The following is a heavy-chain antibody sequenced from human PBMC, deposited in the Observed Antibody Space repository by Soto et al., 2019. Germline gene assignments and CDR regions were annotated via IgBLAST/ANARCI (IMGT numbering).Heavy chain of an antibody. CDR1: GGSFSGYY. CDR3: ARPGYSRGAQKWFDP. Sequence: PSETLSLTCAVYGGSFSGYYWSWIRQPPGKGLEWIGEINHSGSTNYNPSLKSRVTISVDTSKNQFSLKLSSVTAADTAVYYCARPGYSRGAQKWFDPWGQGTLVTVSS. D-gene: IGHD6-19*01. V-gene: IGHV4-34*01. CDR2: INHSGST. J-gene: IGHJ5*02.